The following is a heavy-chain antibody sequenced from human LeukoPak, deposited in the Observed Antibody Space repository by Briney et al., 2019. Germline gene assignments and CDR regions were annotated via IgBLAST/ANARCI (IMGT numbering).Heavy chain of an antibody. J-gene: IGHJ6*02. CDR1: GFTFSSYG. V-gene: IGHV3-30*18. Sequence: GGSLRLSCAASGFTFSSYGMHWVRQAPGKGLEWVAGISYDGSNKYYADSVKGRFTISRDNSKNTLYLQMNSLRAEDTAVYYCAKDLSLDSYGDDYYGMDVWGQGTTVTVSS. CDR3: AKDLSLDSYGDDYYGMDV. CDR2: ISYDGSNK. D-gene: IGHD5-18*01.